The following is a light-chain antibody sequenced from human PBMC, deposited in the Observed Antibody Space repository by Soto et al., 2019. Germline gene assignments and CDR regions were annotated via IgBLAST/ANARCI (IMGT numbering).Light chain of an antibody. CDR1: SSDVGAYNY. Sequence: QSVLTQPASVSGSPGQSITISCTGTSSDVGAYNYVSWYQQYPGKAPKLMIYDVTSRPSGVSNRFSGSKSGNAASLTISGLQAEDEADYYCCSYTSSSSLVFGTGTKVTGL. V-gene: IGLV2-14*03. CDR3: CSYTSSSSLV. J-gene: IGLJ1*01. CDR2: DVT.